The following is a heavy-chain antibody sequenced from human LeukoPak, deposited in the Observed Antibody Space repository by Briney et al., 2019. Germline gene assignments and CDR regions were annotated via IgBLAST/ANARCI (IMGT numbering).Heavy chain of an antibody. CDR1: GFTFSSYA. Sequence: GSLRLSCAASGFTFSSYAMHWVRPAPGKGLEWVAVISYDGSNKYYADSVKGRFTISRDNSKNTLYLQMNSLRAEDTAVYYCARGANDFWSGYYTPRMDVWGQGTTVTVSS. CDR2: ISYDGSNK. D-gene: IGHD3-3*01. CDR3: ARGANDFWSGYYTPRMDV. J-gene: IGHJ6*02. V-gene: IGHV3-30-3*01.